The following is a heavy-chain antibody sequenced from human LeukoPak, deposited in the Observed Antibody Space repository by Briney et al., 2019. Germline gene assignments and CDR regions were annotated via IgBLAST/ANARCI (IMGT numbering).Heavy chain of an antibody. CDR3: ASPEYNYGDSPRY. D-gene: IGHD5-24*01. CDR1: GFTFSDYS. V-gene: IGHV3-48*01. CDR2: ISNTASII. J-gene: IGHJ4*02. Sequence: GGSLRLSCAASGFTFSDYSIIWVRQAPGKGLEWVSYISNTASIISYGDSMKGQFTISRDNARKSVYLQMSSLRAEDSAVYYCASPEYNYGDSPRYWGQGTLVTVSS.